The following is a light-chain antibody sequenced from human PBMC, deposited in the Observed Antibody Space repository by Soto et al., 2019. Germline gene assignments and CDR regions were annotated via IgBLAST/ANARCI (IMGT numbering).Light chain of an antibody. CDR2: GAS. CDR1: EGVATN. CDR3: QQYNNWPWT. Sequence: EIVMTQSPATLSVSPGERATLSCRASEGVATNLAWYQQTPGQAPRLLIYGASNRATGIPARFSCSGSGTEFPLTISSLQSVDFAVYSCQQYNNWPWTFGQGTKVDVK. V-gene: IGKV3-15*01. J-gene: IGKJ1*01.